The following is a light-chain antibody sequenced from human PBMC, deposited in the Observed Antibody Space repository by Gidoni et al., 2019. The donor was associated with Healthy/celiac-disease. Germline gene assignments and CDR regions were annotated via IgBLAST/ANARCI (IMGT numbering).Light chain of an antibody. V-gene: IGKV3-11*01. CDR2: DAS. J-gene: IGKJ4*01. CDR3: QQRSNWPLT. Sequence: EIVLTQSPATQSLSPGERAHRPCRAIHRVSSYLAWYQQKPGQAPRLLIYDASNRATGIPARFSGSGSGTDFTLTISSLEPEDFAVYYCQQRSNWPLTFGGGTKVEIK. CDR1: HRVSSY.